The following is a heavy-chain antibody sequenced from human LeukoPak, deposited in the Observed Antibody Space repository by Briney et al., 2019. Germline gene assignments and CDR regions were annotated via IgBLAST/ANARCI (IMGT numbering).Heavy chain of an antibody. Sequence: SETLSLTCAVYGGSFSGYYWNWIRQPPGKGLEWIGEMNHGGSTNYNPSLKSRVTISVDTSKNQFSLKLRSVTAADTAVYYCAKRRGWTRFDYWGQGTLVTVSS. CDR3: AKRRGWTRFDY. V-gene: IGHV4-34*01. CDR1: GGSFSGYY. D-gene: IGHD6-19*01. J-gene: IGHJ4*02. CDR2: MNHGGST.